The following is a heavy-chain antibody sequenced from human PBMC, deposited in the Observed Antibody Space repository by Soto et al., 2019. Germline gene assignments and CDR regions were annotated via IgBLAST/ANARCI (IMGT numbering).Heavy chain of an antibody. CDR2: ISSSSSTI. D-gene: IGHD1-26*01. CDR3: DIDGATGDYYYYGMDV. V-gene: IGHV3-48*02. Sequence: GGSLRLSCAASGFTFSSYSMNWVRQAPGKGLEWVSYISSSSSTIYYADSVKGRFTISRDNAKNSLYLQMNSLRDEDTAVYYCDIDGATGDYYYYGMDVWGQGTTVTVSS. CDR1: GFTFSSYS. J-gene: IGHJ6*02.